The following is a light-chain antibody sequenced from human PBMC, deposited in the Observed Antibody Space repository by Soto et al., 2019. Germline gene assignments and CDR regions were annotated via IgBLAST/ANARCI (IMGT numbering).Light chain of an antibody. J-gene: IGKJ1*01. Sequence: EIVLTQSPGTPSFSPGGKATPSCRASESVSNNLGWYQQKPGQAPRLLIYETTNRATGIPARFSGSGSGTDFTLTISTLEPEDFAVYYCQQRMNWPRTFGQGTKVDIK. V-gene: IGKV3-11*01. CDR1: ESVSNN. CDR2: ETT. CDR3: QQRMNWPRT.